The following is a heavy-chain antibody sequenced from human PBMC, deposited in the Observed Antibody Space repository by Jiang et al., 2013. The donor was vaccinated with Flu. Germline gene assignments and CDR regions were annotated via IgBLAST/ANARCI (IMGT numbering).Heavy chain of an antibody. CDR3: ARRGYSYGSGYFDY. CDR2: IYYSGST. CDR1: GGSISSSSYY. V-gene: IGHV4-39*01. Sequence: GLVKPSETLSLTCTVSGGSISSSSYYWGWIRQPPGKGLEWIGSIYYSGSTYYNPSLKSRVTMSLDTSKNQFSLKLSSVTAADTAVYYCARRGYSYGSGYFDYWGQGTLVTVSS. D-gene: IGHD5-18*01. J-gene: IGHJ4*02.